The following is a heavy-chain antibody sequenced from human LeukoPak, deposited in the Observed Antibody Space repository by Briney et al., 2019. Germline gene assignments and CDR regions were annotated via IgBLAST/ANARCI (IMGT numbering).Heavy chain of an antibody. Sequence: SQTLSLTCAISGDSVSSNSAAWNWIRQSPSRGLEWLGRTYYRSKWYNDYAVSVKSRITINPDTSKNQFSLQLNSVTPEDTAVYYCARDQGIAAAGYYYYYGMDVWGQETTVTVSS. CDR3: ARDQGIAAAGYYYYYGMDV. D-gene: IGHD6-13*01. CDR1: GDSVSSNSAA. V-gene: IGHV6-1*01. J-gene: IGHJ6*02. CDR2: TYYRSKWYN.